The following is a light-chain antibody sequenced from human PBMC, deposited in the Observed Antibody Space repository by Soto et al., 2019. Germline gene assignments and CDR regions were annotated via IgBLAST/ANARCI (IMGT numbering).Light chain of an antibody. J-gene: IGKJ1*01. CDR1: QSISSS. Sequence: DIHMTQSPSSLSASVGDRVTITCRASQSISSSLNWYQQKPGKAPKLLIYAASSLQSRVTSRFSGSGSGTDITLTIRRLQPEDFATYYWQQRDSTPRTCGQGNKVEIK. V-gene: IGKV1-39*01. CDR2: AAS. CDR3: QQRDSTPRT.